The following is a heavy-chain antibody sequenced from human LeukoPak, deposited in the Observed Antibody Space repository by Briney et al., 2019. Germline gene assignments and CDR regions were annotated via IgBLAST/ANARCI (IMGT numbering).Heavy chain of an antibody. D-gene: IGHD3-10*01. CDR1: GGSISSTSYY. Sequence: SETLSLTCTVSGGSISSTSYYWGWIRQPPGKGLEWIGSIYYSGYTYYNPSLESRVTISVDTSKNQFSLKLSSVTAADTAIYYCAKHYMGSSYNRGLDYWGQGTLVTVSS. J-gene: IGHJ4*02. CDR3: AKHYMGSSYNRGLDY. V-gene: IGHV4-39*01. CDR2: IYYSGYT.